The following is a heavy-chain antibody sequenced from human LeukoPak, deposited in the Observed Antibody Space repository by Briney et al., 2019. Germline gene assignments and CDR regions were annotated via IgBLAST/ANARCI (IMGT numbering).Heavy chain of an antibody. D-gene: IGHD1-26*01. J-gene: IGHJ4*02. V-gene: IGHV3-48*02. Sequence: GSLRLSCAASGFTFSSYWMNWVRQAPGKGLEWVSHITASSTAMFYADSVKGRFTISRDNAKNSLYLQMNCLRDEDTAVYYCASSGSYRFDYWGQGTLVTVSS. CDR1: GFTFSSYW. CDR3: ASSGSYRFDY. CDR2: ITASSTAM.